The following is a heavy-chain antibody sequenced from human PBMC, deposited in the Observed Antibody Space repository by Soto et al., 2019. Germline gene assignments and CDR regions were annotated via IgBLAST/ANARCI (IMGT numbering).Heavy chain of an antibody. D-gene: IGHD3-22*01. CDR2: IIPIFGTA. V-gene: IGHV1-69*13. CDR1: GGTFSSYA. CDR3: ARGGYSYYDSSGYYYFDY. J-gene: IGHJ4*02. Sequence: SVKVSCKXSGGTFSSYAISWVRQAPGQGLEWMGGIIPIFGTANYAQKFQGRVTITADESTSTAYMELSSLRSEDTAVYYCARGGYSYYDSSGYYYFDYWGQGTLVTVSS.